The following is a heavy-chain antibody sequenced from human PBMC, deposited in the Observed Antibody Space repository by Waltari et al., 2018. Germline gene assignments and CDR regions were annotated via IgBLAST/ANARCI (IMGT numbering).Heavy chain of an antibody. CDR2: IYHSGST. V-gene: IGHV4-38-2*01. D-gene: IGHD3-10*01. CDR1: GYSISSGYY. Sequence: QVQLQESGPGLVKPSETLSLTCAVSGYSISSGYYWGWIRQPPGKGLEWIGSIYHSGSTYDNPSLKSRVTISVDTSKNQFSLKLSSVTAADTAVYYCAVCYYYGSGSYYHPFDYWGQGTLVTVSS. J-gene: IGHJ4*02. CDR3: AVCYYYGSGSYYHPFDY.